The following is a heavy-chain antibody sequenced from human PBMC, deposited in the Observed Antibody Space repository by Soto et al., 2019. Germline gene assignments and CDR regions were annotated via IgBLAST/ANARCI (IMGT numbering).Heavy chain of an antibody. J-gene: IGHJ4*02. V-gene: IGHV4-31*03. CDR1: GGSMSSGPFY. D-gene: IGHD3-22*01. CDR3: VRGVHDSSGYYYFDN. Sequence: QAQLQESGPGLVKPSQTLSLSCTVSGGSMSSGPFYWSWIRQYPEKGLEWLGYVHYSGTTYYNPSLKSRLNISVDTPKNQFSLKLTSATAADTAVYYCVRGVHDSSGYYYFDNWGQGALVTVSS. CDR2: VHYSGTT.